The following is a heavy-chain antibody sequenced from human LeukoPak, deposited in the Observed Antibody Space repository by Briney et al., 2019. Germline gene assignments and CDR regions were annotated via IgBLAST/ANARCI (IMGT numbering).Heavy chain of an antibody. V-gene: IGHV3-74*03. D-gene: IGHD5/OR15-5a*01. CDR3: AKGGLRVTDY. CDR1: GFIFSNYW. J-gene: IGHJ4*02. Sequence: PGGSLRLSCAASGFIFSNYWMHWVLQAPGKGLVWVSRVNNDGSSTTYADSVKGRFTISRDNAKNTLYLQMNSLRAEDTAVYYCAKGGLRVTDYWGQGTLVTVSS. CDR2: VNNDGSST.